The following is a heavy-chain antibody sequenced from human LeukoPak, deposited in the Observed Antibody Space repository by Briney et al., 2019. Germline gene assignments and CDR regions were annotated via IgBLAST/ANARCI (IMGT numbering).Heavy chain of an antibody. J-gene: IGHJ4*02. Sequence: ASVKVSCKASGYTFTSYGISWVRQAPGQGLEWMGWISAYNGNTNYAQKLQGRVTMTTDTSTSTAYMELRGLRSEDTAVYYCARGSLGRYCSGGSCYWDDYWGQGTLVTVSS. CDR3: ARGSLGRYCSGGSCYWDDY. CDR2: ISAYNGNT. V-gene: IGHV1-18*01. CDR1: GYTFTSYG. D-gene: IGHD2-15*01.